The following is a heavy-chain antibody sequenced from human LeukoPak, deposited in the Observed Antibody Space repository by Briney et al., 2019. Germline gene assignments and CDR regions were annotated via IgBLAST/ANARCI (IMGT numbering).Heavy chain of an antibody. V-gene: IGHV3-49*03. J-gene: IGHJ5*02. CDR1: GFTFGDYV. Sequence: PGRSLRLSCTASGFTFGDYVMSWFRQAPGKGLEWVGFIRSKAYGGTTEYAASVKGRFTISRDDSKSIAYVQMNSLKTEDTAVYYCTSQKDYYGSGSYWTFDPWDQGTLVTVSS. D-gene: IGHD3-10*01. CDR2: IRSKAYGGTT. CDR3: TSQKDYYGSGSYWTFDP.